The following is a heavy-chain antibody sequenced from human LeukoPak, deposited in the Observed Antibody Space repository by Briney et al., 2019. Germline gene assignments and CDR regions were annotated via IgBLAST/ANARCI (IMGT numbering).Heavy chain of an antibody. CDR3: AKLVGATTHMDY. D-gene: IGHD1-26*01. V-gene: IGHV1-18*01. Sequence: ASVKVSCKASGYTFTSYGISWVRQAPGQGLEWMGWISANNGDTDYPPKLQDRVTMTTDTYTSTAYMELRSLRAEDTAVYYCAKLVGATTHMDYWGQGTLVTVSS. CDR2: ISANNGDT. J-gene: IGHJ4*02. CDR1: GYTFTSYG.